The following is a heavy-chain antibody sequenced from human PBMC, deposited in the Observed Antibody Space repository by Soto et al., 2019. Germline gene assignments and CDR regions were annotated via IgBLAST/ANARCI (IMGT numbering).Heavy chain of an antibody. CDR3: AKDRVPITTFPNWFDP. J-gene: IGHJ5*02. Sequence: SVKFSCKASGGTFSSYAITWVRQAPGQGLEWMGGIIPIFGTANYAQKFQGRVTISRDNSKNTLYLQMNSLRAEDTAVYYRAKDRVPITTFPNWFDPWGQGTLVTVS. CDR1: GGTFSSYA. CDR2: IIPIFGTA. V-gene: IGHV1-69*05. D-gene: IGHD3-16*01.